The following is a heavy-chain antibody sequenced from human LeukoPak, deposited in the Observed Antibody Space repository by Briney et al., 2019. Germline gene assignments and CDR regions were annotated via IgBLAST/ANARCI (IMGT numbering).Heavy chain of an antibody. CDR3: ARKTYYYDSGSYSKSYYFDY. Sequence: SGGSLRLSCAASGFTFSSYRMNWVRQAPGEGLEWVSSISSSSSYIYYADSVKGRFTISRDNAKNSLFLQLNSLRAEDTAVYYCARKTYYYDSGSYSKSYYFDYWGQGTLVTVSS. CDR2: ISSSSSYI. D-gene: IGHD3-10*01. J-gene: IGHJ4*02. CDR1: GFTFSSYR. V-gene: IGHV3-21*01.